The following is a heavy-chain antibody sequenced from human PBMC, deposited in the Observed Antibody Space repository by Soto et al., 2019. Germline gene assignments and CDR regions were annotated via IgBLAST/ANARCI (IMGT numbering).Heavy chain of an antibody. D-gene: IGHD6-19*01. J-gene: IGHJ5*02. V-gene: IGHV1-3*01. CDR1: GYTFTSCA. CDR3: ARVRYTSAWYSNPRFYDL. Sequence: GASVKVSCKASGYTFTSCAIHWVRQAPGQRLEWMGWINAGIGNTKYSQKFQDRVNITWDTSASTVYLELSSLRSEDTAVFYCARVRYTSAWYSNPRFYDLWGQGTLVTVSS. CDR2: INAGIGNT.